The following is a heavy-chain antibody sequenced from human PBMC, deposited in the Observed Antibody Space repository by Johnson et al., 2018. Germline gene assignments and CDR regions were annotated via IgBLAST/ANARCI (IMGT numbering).Heavy chain of an antibody. CDR2: INGRGSPI. CDR3: AGEGLRLLAPFDL. J-gene: IGHJ6*02. CDR1: GFTFSDYY. D-gene: IGHD1-26*01. V-gene: IGHV3-11*04. Sequence: QVQLVQSGGGLVKPGGSXRLSCEASGFTFSDYYMSWIRQAPGKGLEWVSYINGRGSPIYYADSVKGRFTISRDNAKNSLNLQMNSLRAEETAVYYWAGEGLRLLAPFDLWGQGTTVTVSS.